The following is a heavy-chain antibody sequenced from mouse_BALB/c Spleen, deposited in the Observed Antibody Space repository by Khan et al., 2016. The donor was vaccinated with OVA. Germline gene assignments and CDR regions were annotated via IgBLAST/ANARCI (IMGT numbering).Heavy chain of an antibody. CDR2: ISYSGST. D-gene: IGHD4-1*01. CDR1: GYSITSDYA. CDR3: ARLGPGFTF. J-gene: IGHJ3*01. V-gene: IGHV3-2*02. Sequence: EVQLQESGPGLVKPSQSLSLTCTVTGYSITSDYAWNWIRQFPGNKLEWMGYISYSGSTSYNPFLKSRISITRDTSKNQFFLQLNSVTTADTATFYCARLGPGFTFWGQGTLVTVSA.